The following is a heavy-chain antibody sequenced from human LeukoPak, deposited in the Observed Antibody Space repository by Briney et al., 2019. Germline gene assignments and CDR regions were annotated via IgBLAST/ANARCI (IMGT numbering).Heavy chain of an antibody. CDR1: GFTVGSNY. CDR3: ARDPRGAAGTYGMDV. V-gene: IGHV3-53*01. D-gene: IGHD6-13*01. Sequence: GGSLRLSCAVSGFTVGSNYMNWVRQAPGKGLEWVSLLYSDGTTYYADSVKGRFTISRDNAKNSLYLQINSLRAEDTAVYYCARDPRGAAGTYGMDVWGQGTTVTVSS. CDR2: LYSDGTT. J-gene: IGHJ6*02.